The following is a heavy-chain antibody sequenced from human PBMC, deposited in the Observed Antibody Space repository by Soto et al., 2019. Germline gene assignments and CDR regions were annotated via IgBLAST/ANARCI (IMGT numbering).Heavy chain of an antibody. CDR2: INHSGGT. CDR1: GGSFSAYY. D-gene: IGHD3-22*01. Sequence: PSETLSLTCAVYGGSFSAYYWSWIRQPPGKGLEWIGEINHSGGTSYNPSLKSRVTISVDTSKSQFSLKLTSVTAADRAVYYCARGIVDTVDSSCFYEHWGQGTPVTVS. V-gene: IGHV4-34*01. CDR3: ARGIVDTVDSSCFYEH. J-gene: IGHJ4*02.